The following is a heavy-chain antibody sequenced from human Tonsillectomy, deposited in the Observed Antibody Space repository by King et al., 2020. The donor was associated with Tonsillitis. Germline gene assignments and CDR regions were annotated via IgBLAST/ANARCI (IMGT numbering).Heavy chain of an antibody. J-gene: IGHJ3*02. CDR3: ARETNYDFWSGYSHQMGDAFDI. CDR1: GGSISSYY. Sequence: VQLQESGPGLVKPSETLSLTCTVSGGSISSYYWSWIRQPPGKGLEWIGYIYYSGSTNYNPPLKSRVTISVYTSKNPFSLKLSAVTAADTAVYYCARETNYDFWSGYSHQMGDAFDIWGQGTMVTVSS. V-gene: IGHV4-59*01. CDR2: IYYSGST. D-gene: IGHD3-3*01.